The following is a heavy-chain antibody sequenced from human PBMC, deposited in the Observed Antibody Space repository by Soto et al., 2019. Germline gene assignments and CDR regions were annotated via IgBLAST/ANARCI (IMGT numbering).Heavy chain of an antibody. D-gene: IGHD3-10*01. Sequence: EVQLVESGGGLVKPGGSLRLSCAASGFTFSSYSMNWVLQAPGKGLEWVSSISSSSSYIYYADSVKGRFTISRDNAENSLYLQMNSLRAEDTAVYYCARVSGSGSHDVFDPWGQGTLVTASS. CDR1: GFTFSSYS. CDR2: ISSSSSYI. CDR3: ARVSGSGSHDVFDP. J-gene: IGHJ5*02. V-gene: IGHV3-21*01.